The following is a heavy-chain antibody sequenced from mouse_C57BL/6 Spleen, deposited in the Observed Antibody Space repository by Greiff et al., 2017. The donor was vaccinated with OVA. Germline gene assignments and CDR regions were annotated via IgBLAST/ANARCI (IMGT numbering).Heavy chain of an antibody. Sequence: EVKLVESGGGLVQPGGSMKLSCVASGFTFSNYWMNWVRQSPEQGLEWVAQIRLKSDNYATHYAESVKGRFTISRDDSKSSVYLQMNNLRAEDTGIYYCTGLGGYGWFAYWGQGTLVTVSA. J-gene: IGHJ3*01. CDR3: TGLGGYGWFAY. CDR1: GFTFSNYW. D-gene: IGHD2-2*01. CDR2: IRLKSDNYAT. V-gene: IGHV6-3*01.